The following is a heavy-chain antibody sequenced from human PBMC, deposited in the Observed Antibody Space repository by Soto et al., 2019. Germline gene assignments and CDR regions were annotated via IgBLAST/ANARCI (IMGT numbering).Heavy chain of an antibody. CDR3: ARGSTIVRGAPSWFDP. CDR1: GGTFSRYT. J-gene: IGHJ5*02. D-gene: IGHD3-10*01. V-gene: IGHV1-69*02. Sequence: QVQLVQSGAEVKKPWSSVKVSCKASGGTFSRYTINWVRQAPGQGLEWMGRIIPIAAIANYTQKFQGRVTITVDKSSTTAYMELSSLRSDDTAVYYCARGSTIVRGAPSWFDPWGQGTLVTVSS. CDR2: IIPIAAIA.